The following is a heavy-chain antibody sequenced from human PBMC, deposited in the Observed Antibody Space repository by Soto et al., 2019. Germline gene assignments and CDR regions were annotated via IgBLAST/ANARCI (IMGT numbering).Heavy chain of an antibody. V-gene: IGHV4-34*01. Sequence: SETLSLTCAVYGGSFSGHYWSWIRQPPGKGLEWIGEINHSGSTNYNPSLKSRVTISVDTSKNQFSLKLSSVTAADTAVYYCGGHYDILTGYRHWGQGTLVTVSS. CDR3: GGHYDILTGYRH. CDR2: INHSGST. CDR1: GGSFSGHY. D-gene: IGHD3-9*01. J-gene: IGHJ1*01.